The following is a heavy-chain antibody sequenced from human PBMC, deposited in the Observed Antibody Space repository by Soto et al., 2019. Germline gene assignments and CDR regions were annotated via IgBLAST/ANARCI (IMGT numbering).Heavy chain of an antibody. D-gene: IGHD4-4*01. CDR3: ARAWVHSNSESCMDV. CDR2: IIPIYGTP. Sequence: QVQLVQSGAEVKMPGSSVKVSCRASGGAFNNYVITWVRQAPGQGLECMGGIIPIYGTPNYAQKFRGRVTITADASTSTVYIEVKSLRSEDTAVYYCARAWVHSNSESCMDVW. V-gene: IGHV1-69*01. J-gene: IGHJ6*01. CDR1: GGAFNNYV.